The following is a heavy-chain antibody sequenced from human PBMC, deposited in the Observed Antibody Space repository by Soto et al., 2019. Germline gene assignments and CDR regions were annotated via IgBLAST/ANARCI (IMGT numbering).Heavy chain of an antibody. CDR2: ISWNSGSI. CDR1: GFTFDDYA. D-gene: IGHD3-16*01. Sequence: TGGSLRLSCAASGFTFDDYAMHWVRQAPGKGLEWVSGISWNSGSIGYADSVKGRFTISRDNAKNSLYLQMNSLRAEDTAFYYCAKDRGFGGVPPYFDYWGQGTLVTVSS. V-gene: IGHV3-9*01. CDR3: AKDRGFGGVPPYFDY. J-gene: IGHJ4*02.